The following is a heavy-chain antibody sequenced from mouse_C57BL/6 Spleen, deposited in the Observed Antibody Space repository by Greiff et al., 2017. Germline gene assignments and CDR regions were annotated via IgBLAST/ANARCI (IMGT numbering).Heavy chain of an antibody. D-gene: IGHD1-1*01. CDR1: GYTFTSYT. J-gene: IGHJ1*03. V-gene: IGHV1-4*01. CDR2: INPSSGYT. CDR3: ARSHYYGSSPRYFDV. Sequence: QVQLKESGAELARPGASVKMSCKASGYTFTSYTMHWVKQRPGQGLEWIGYINPSSGYTKYNQKFKDKATLTADKSSSTAYMQLSSLTSEDSAVYYCARSHYYGSSPRYFDVWGTGTTVTVSS.